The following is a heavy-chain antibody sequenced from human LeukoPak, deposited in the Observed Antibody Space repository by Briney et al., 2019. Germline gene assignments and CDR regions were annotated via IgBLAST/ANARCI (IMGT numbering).Heavy chain of an antibody. J-gene: IGHJ5*01. CDR2: INPTSTSI. V-gene: IGHV3-21*01. Sequence: PGGSLRLFCVASGLTFSDYSINWVRRAPGKGLEWVSSINPTSTSIYYADAVRGRFTISRDNAKSSLYLQMDSLRAEDTAVYYCVRLRRNSDRSYYYYDSWGQGILVTVSS. D-gene: IGHD3-10*01. CDR1: GLTFSDYS. CDR3: VRLRRNSDRSYYYYDS.